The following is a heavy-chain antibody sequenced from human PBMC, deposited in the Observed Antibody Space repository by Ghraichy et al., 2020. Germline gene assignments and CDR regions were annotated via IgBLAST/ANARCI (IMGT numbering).Heavy chain of an antibody. CDR2: IYSGGST. J-gene: IGHJ6*03. V-gene: IGHV3-53*04. CDR1: GFTVSSNY. D-gene: IGHD3-10*01. Sequence: GGSLRLSCAASGFTVSSNYMSWVRQAPGKGLEWVSVIYSGGSTYYADSVKGRFTISRHNSKNTLYLQMNSLRAEDTAVYYCARERGVYCGSGSYDYYYYYMDVWGKGTTVTVSS. CDR3: ARERGVYCGSGSYDYYYYYMDV.